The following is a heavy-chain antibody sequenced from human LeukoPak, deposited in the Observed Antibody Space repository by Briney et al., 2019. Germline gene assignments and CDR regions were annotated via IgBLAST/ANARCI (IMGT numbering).Heavy chain of an antibody. V-gene: IGHV4-31*03. D-gene: IGHD2-2*01. Sequence: SETLSLTCTVSGGSISSGGYYWSWIRQHPGKGLEWIGYIYYSGGTYYNPSLKSRVTISVDTSKNQFSLKLSSVTAADTAVYYCATGEYQLLGGSGAFDIWGQGTMVTVSS. CDR3: ATGEYQLLGGSGAFDI. CDR2: IYYSGGT. J-gene: IGHJ3*02. CDR1: GGSISSGGYY.